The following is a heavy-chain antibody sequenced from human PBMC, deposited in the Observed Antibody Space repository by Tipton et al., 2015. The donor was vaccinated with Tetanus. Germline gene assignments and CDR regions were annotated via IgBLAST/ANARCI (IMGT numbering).Heavy chain of an antibody. V-gene: IGHV4-39*01. CDR3: ARQADNWFDP. CDR1: GGSITSGSYY. Sequence: TLSLTCTVSGGSITSGSYYWGWIRQPPGKGLEWIGNIYYSGTPYYNSPLKSRVTISLDAPKNQFSLKMTSVTAADTAVYYCARQADNWFDPWGQGTLVAVSS. CDR2: IYYSGTP. J-gene: IGHJ5*02.